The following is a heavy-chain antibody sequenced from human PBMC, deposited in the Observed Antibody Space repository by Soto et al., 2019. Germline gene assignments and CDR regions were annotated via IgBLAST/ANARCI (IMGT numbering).Heavy chain of an antibody. CDR1: DDSINSDKYY. J-gene: IGHJ4*02. CDR3: ARLEGLASISYYFDF. D-gene: IGHD3-3*01. Sequence: QLQLQESGPGLVKPSETLSLTCSVSDDSINSDKYYWGWIRQPPGKGLEWIGSIYYRGNAYYNPSLQTRVTRPLETSRSQCSLKLSSVTAADSAVYFCARLEGLASISYYFDFWGPGALVTVSS. V-gene: IGHV4-39*01. CDR2: IYYRGNA.